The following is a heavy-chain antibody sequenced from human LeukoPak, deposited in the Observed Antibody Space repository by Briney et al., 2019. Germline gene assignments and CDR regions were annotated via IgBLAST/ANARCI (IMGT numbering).Heavy chain of an antibody. CDR3: ARTSATGATYFDY. CDR2: IYDSGST. V-gene: IGHV4-59*12. J-gene: IGHJ4*02. D-gene: IGHD1-26*01. CDR1: GGSISSYY. Sequence: PSETLSLTCTVSGGSISSYYWSWIRQPPGKGLEWIGYIYDSGSTNYNPPLKSRVTISSDSSKSQFSLNLNSVTAADTAVYFCARTSATGATYFDYWGQGTLVTVSS.